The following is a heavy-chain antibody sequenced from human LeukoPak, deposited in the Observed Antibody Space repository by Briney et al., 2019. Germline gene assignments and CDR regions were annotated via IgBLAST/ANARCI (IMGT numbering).Heavy chain of an antibody. D-gene: IGHD6-19*01. CDR1: GGTFSSYA. V-gene: IGHV1-69*13. Sequence: SVTVSRKASGGTFSSYAISWVRQAPGQGLEWMGGIIPIFGTANYAQKFQGRVTITADESTSTAYMELSSLRSEDTAVYYCARVEWTAVAGTGYDYYGMDVWGQGTTVTVSS. CDR2: IIPIFGTA. J-gene: IGHJ6*02. CDR3: ARVEWTAVAGTGYDYYGMDV.